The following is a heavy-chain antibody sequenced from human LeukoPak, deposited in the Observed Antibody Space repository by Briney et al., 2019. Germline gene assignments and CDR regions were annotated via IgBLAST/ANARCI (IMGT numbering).Heavy chain of an antibody. V-gene: IGHV1-69*05. Sequence: SVEVSCKASGGTFSSYAISWVRQAPGQGLEWMGGIIPIFGTANYAQKFQGRVTITTDESTSTAYMELSSLRSEDTAVYYCARDETPADYYYYMDVWGKGTTVTVSS. CDR2: IIPIFGTA. J-gene: IGHJ6*03. CDR1: GGTFSSYA. D-gene: IGHD2-15*01. CDR3: ARDETPADYYYYMDV.